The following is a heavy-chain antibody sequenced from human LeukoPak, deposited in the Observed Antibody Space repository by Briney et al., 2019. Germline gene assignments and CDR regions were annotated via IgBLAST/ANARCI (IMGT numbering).Heavy chain of an antibody. CDR2: IYYSGST. CDR3: ARGYCSSTSCYLADY. CDR1: GGSISSGGYY. D-gene: IGHD2-2*01. V-gene: IGHV4-31*03. J-gene: IGHJ4*02. Sequence: PSQTLSLTCTVSGGSISSGGYYWSWIRQHPGKGLEWIGYIYYSGSTYYNLSLKSRVTISVDTSKNQFSLKLSSVTAADTAVYYCARGYCSSTSCYLADYWGQGTLVTVSS.